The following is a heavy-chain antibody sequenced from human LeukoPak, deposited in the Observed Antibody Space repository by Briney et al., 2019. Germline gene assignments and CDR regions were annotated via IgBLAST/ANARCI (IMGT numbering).Heavy chain of an antibody. CDR2: ISGSGGST. Sequence: PGGSLRLSCAASGLTFSSYAMSRVRTAPGKGREWVSAISGSGGSTYYADSVKGRFTISRDNSKNTLHLQMNSLRAEDTAVYYCAKDSRLATNWGQGTLVTVSS. CDR1: GLTFSSYA. J-gene: IGHJ4*02. V-gene: IGHV3-23*01. D-gene: IGHD5-24*01. CDR3: AKDSRLATN.